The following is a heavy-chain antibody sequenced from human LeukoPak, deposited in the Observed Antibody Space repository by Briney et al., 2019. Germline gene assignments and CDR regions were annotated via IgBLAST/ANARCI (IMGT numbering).Heavy chain of an antibody. CDR1: GFTFSSYS. D-gene: IGHD2-15*01. CDR3: ARDHRWNFDF. J-gene: IGHJ4*02. CDR2: VGKSSENI. V-gene: IGHV3-48*02. Sequence: GGSLRLSCAASGFTFSSYSMNWVRQAPGKGLEWVSYVGKSSENIAYADSVKGRCTISRDDAKNSLYLQMSSLRDEDTAVYYCARDHRWNFDFWGQGTLVTVSA.